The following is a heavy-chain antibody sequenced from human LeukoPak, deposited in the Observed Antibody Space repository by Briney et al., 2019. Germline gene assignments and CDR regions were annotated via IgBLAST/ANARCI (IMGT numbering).Heavy chain of an antibody. CDR3: ARPLDTGYYYGMDV. J-gene: IGHJ6*02. Sequence: ASVKVSCKASGYTFASYDINWVRQATGQGLEWMGWMNPNSGNTGYAQKFQGRVTMTRNTSISTAYMELSSLRSEDTAVYYCARPLDTGYYYGMDVWGQGTTVTVSS. CDR2: MNPNSGNT. CDR1: GYTFASYD. V-gene: IGHV1-8*01. D-gene: IGHD5-18*01.